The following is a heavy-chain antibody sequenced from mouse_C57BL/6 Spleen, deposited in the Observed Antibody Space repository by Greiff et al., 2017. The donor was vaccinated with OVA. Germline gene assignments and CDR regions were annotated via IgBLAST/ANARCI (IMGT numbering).Heavy chain of an antibody. CDR1: GYTFTSYW. Sequence: QVQLKQPGAELVRPGSSVKLSCKASGYTFTSYWMDWVKQRPGQGLEWIGNIYPSDSETHYNQKFKDKATLTVEKASSTAYMQLSSLTSEDSAVYYGASGRWFHGGYFDYWGQGTTLTVSS. D-gene: IGHD2-3*01. V-gene: IGHV1-61*01. CDR3: ASGRWFHGGYFDY. CDR2: IYPSDSET. J-gene: IGHJ2*01.